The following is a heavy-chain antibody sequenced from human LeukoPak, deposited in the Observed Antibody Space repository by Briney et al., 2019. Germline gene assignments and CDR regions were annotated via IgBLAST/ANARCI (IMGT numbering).Heavy chain of an antibody. J-gene: IGHJ4*02. CDR3: ARTGTETTQLHFDY. V-gene: IGHV3-48*02. CDR1: GFTFSSHS. D-gene: IGHD1-1*01. Sequence: PGGSLRLSCAASGFTFSSHSMNWVRQAPGKGLEWVPYISSSTSTIYYADSVKGRFTVSRDNAKNSLYLQMNSLRDEDTAVYYCARTGTETTQLHFDYWGQGTLVTVSS. CDR2: ISSSTSTI.